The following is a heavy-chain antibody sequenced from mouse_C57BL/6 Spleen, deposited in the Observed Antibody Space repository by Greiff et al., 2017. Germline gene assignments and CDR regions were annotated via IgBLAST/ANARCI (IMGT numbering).Heavy chain of an antibody. D-gene: IGHD2-3*01. CDR1: GYTFTSYW. CDR3: ASGGSGYYCC. J-gene: IGHJ2*02. V-gene: IGHV1-69*01. Sequence: QVQLQQPGAELVKPGASVKLSCKASGYTFTSYWMHWVQQRPGQGLEWIGEIDPSASYTNYNQKFKGKSTLTVDKSSSTAYMQLSSLTSEDSTVYYCASGGSGYYCCWGQGTSLTVSS. CDR2: IDPSASYT.